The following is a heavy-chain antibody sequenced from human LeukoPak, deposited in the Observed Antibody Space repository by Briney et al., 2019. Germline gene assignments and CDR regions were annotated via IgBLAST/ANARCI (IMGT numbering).Heavy chain of an antibody. V-gene: IGHV3-49*03. D-gene: IGHD2-2*02. J-gene: IGHJ4*02. CDR1: GFTFGDYA. CDR2: IRSKAYGGTT. CDR3: TRVGYCSSTSCYTQGGFDY. Sequence: GGSLRLSCTASGFTFGDYAMSWFRQAPGKGLEWVGCIRSKAYGGTTEYAASVKGRFTISRDDSKSIAYLQMNSLKTEDTAVYYCTRVGYCSSTSCYTQGGFDYWGQGTLVTVSS.